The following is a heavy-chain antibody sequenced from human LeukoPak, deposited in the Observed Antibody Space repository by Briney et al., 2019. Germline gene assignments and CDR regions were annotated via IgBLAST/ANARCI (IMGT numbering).Heavy chain of an antibody. V-gene: IGHV5-51*01. CDR1: GYIFSSYW. D-gene: IGHD6-19*01. J-gene: IGHJ5*02. Sequence: GESLKISCKGSGYIFSSYWIGWVRQKPGKAMEWMGIIYPGDSDTRYSPSFQGQVTISADKSISTAYLQWSSLKASDTAIYYCARRYGASYSSGWSGTTKWFDPWGQGTLVTVSS. CDR3: ARRYGASYSSGWSGTTKWFDP. CDR2: IYPGDSDT.